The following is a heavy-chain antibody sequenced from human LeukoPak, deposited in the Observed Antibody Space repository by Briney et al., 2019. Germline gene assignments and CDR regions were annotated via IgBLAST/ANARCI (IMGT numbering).Heavy chain of an antibody. CDR3: ARDWGPGSYLDAFDI. D-gene: IGHD1-26*01. V-gene: IGHV7-4-1*02. CDR1: GYTFTSYG. J-gene: IGHJ3*02. CDR2: INTNTGNP. Sequence: GASVKVSCKASGYTFTSYGISWVRQAPGQGLEWMGWINTNTGNPTYAQGFTGRFVFSLDTSVSTAYLQISSLKAEDTAVYYCARDWGPGSYLDAFDIWGQGTMVTVSS.